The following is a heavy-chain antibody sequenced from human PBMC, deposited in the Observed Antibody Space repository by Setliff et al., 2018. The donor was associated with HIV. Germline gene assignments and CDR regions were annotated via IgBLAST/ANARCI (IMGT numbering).Heavy chain of an antibody. CDR1: GGSFSGHY. V-gene: IGHV4-34*01. Sequence: SETLSLTCAVYGGSFSGHYWTWVRQSPGRDLEWIGECNHSGGTKYNPSLKSRVSISVDTSKNQFSLKLISVTAADTAVYYCARDDYMDVWGKGTTVTVSS. CDR2: CNHSGGT. J-gene: IGHJ6*03. CDR3: ARDDYMDV.